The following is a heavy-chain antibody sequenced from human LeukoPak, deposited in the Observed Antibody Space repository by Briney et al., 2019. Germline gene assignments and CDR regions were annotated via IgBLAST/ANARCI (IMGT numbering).Heavy chain of an antibody. V-gene: IGHV4-39*07. CDR2: IYYSGST. Sequence: SETLSLTCTVSGGSISSSSYYWGWIRQPPGKGLEWIGSIYYSGSTHYNPSLKSRVTISVDTSKNQFSLKLGSVTAADTAVYYWARDPTHCGGYCSYFDYWGQGTLVTVSS. CDR1: GGSISSSSYY. D-gene: IGHD2-21*02. CDR3: ARDPTHCGGYCSYFDY. J-gene: IGHJ4*02.